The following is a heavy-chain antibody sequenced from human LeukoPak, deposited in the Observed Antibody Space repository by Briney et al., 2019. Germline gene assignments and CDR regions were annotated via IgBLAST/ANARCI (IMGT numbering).Heavy chain of an antibody. CDR1: GFTFRSYT. J-gene: IGHJ4*02. V-gene: IGHV3-21*01. CDR3: ARDGRYYGSGTAEF. D-gene: IGHD3-10*01. CDR2: ISNIANHI. Sequence: GGSLRLSCTASGFTFRSYTMNWVRQAPGKGLEWVSSISNIANHIYYADSVRGRFTVTRDNARYSLYLQMTSLKVEDTAVYYCARDGRYYGSGTAEFWGQGTLVTVSS.